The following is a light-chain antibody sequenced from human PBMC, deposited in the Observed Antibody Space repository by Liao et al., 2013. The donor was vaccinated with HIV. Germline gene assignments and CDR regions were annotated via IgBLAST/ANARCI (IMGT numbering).Light chain of an antibody. Sequence: SYELTQPPSVSVSPGQTASITCSGNNLVDKYVCWYQQRPGQSPVLVMFRDSERPSGIPDRFSGSNSGNTATLTISRAQALDEGDYYCQVWDGSTAEVFGTGTKVTV. CDR1: NLVDKY. CDR2: RDS. CDR3: QVWDGSTAEV. V-gene: IGLV3-1*01. J-gene: IGLJ1*01.